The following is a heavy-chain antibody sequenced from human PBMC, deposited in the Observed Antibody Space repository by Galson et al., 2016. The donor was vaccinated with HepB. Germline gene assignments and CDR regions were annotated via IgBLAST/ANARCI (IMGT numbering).Heavy chain of an antibody. CDR1: GFRFSSYT. V-gene: IGHV3-23*01. CDR3: TDWMSHHIDY. D-gene: IGHD1-14*01. Sequence: SLRLSCAASGFRFSSYTMNWVRQAPGKGLEWVATIDSRTPTTHYADSVEGRFTISRDNSKRTVYLQMISLTAEDTATYYCTDWMSHHIDYWGQGTLVTASS. CDR2: IDSRTPTT. J-gene: IGHJ4*02.